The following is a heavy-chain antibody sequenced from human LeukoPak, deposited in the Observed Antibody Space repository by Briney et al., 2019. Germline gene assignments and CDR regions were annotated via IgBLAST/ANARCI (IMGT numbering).Heavy chain of an antibody. CDR3: ARVQDILTDHDAFDI. CDR2: INPNSGGT. D-gene: IGHD3-9*01. CDR1: GYTFTGYY. Sequence: GASVKVSCKASGYTFTGYYMHWVRQAPGQGLEWMGWINPNSGGTNYAQKFQGRVTMTRDTSISTAYMELSRLRSDDTAVYYCARVQDILTDHDAFDIWGQGTMVTVSS. V-gene: IGHV1-2*02. J-gene: IGHJ3*02.